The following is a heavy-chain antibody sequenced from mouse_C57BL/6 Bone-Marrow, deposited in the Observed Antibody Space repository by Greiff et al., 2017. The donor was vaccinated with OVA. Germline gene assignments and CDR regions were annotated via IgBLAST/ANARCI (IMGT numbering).Heavy chain of an antibody. Sequence: VQLQQSGAELVKPGASVKLSCKASGYTFTSYWMHWVKQRPGQGLEWIGMIHPNSGSTNSNEKFKSKATLTVDKSSSTAYMQLSSLTSEDSAVYYCARHYGSSSYAMDYWGQGTSVTVSS. V-gene: IGHV1-64*01. CDR2: IHPNSGST. CDR1: GYTFTSYW. D-gene: IGHD1-1*01. CDR3: ARHYGSSSYAMDY. J-gene: IGHJ4*01.